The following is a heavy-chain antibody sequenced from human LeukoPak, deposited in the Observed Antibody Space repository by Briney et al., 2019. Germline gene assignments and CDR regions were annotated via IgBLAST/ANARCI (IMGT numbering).Heavy chain of an antibody. D-gene: IGHD3-3*01. V-gene: IGHV4-34*01. CDR2: INHSGST. J-gene: IGHJ5*02. Sequence: SETLSLTCAVYGGSFSGYYWSWIRQPPGKGLEWIGEINHSGSTNYNPSLKSRATISVDTSKNQFSLKLSSVTAADTAVYYCARGPRLVTIFGVVPSWFDPWGQGTLVTVSS. CDR1: GGSFSGYY. CDR3: ARGPRLVTIFGVVPSWFDP.